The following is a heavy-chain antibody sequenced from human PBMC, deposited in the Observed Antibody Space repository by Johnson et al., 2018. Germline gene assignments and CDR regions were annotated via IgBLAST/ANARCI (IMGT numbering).Heavy chain of an antibody. CDR3: ARDRIIREAFDI. V-gene: IGHV3-74*01. CDR1: GFILSNYY. Sequence: VQLVESGGGLVQPGGSLTLSCAASGFILSNYYMHWVRQPPGKGLEWVSSMNTDGTNTKYAAALKGRFTISRDNAKNTLYLQMNSLRDDDTAVYYCARDRIIREAFDIWGQGTMVTVSS. D-gene: IGHD5-24*01. J-gene: IGHJ3*02. CDR2: MNTDGTNT.